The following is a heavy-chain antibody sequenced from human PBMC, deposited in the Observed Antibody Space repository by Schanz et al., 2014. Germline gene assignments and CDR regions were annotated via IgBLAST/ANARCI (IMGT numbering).Heavy chain of an antibody. V-gene: IGHV4-59*01. J-gene: IGHJ6*02. CDR1: GDSISGSY. CDR2: IYYSGST. Sequence: QVQLQESGPGLVKPSETLSLTCTVSGDSISGSYWSWIRQPPGKGLEWIGYIYYSGSTNYNPSLKSRVTISVDTSKNQFSLKLSSVTAADTAVYYCARGGRTTYNYYYGMDVWGQGTTVTVSS. CDR3: ARGGRTTYNYYYGMDV. D-gene: IGHD1-1*01.